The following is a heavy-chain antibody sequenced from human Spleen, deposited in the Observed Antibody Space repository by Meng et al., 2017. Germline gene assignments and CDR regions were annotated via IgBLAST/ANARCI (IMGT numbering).Heavy chain of an antibody. J-gene: IGHJ6*02. Sequence: ASVKVSCKASGYTLTTYAMNWVRQAPGQGLEWMGWINTNTGNPMYAPGFTGRFVLSLDTSVSTAYVQISSLKAEDTAVYYCASMGLGRPNENYDMDVWGQGTAVTVSS. D-gene: IGHD3-10*01. CDR1: GYTLTTYA. CDR2: INTNTGNP. CDR3: ASMGLGRPNENYDMDV. V-gene: IGHV7-4-1*02.